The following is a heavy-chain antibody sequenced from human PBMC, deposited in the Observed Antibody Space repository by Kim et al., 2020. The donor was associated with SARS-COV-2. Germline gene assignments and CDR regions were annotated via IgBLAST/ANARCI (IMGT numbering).Heavy chain of an antibody. CDR2: ISSSSSHI. Sequence: GGSLRLSCAASGFTFSSYNMTWVRQAPGKGLEWVSFISSSSSHIYYADSVKGRFTISRDNAKDSLYLQMNSLRADDTAVYYCARGAYGSGATSLPWGQGTLVTVSS. CDR1: GFTFSSYN. D-gene: IGHD6-19*01. V-gene: IGHV3-21*05. J-gene: IGHJ5*02. CDR3: ARGAYGSGATSLP.